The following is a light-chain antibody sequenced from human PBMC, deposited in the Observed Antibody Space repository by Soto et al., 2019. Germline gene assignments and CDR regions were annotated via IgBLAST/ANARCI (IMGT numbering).Light chain of an antibody. V-gene: IGKV1-5*03. Sequence: DIQMTQSPSTLSASVGDRVTITCRASQSISSWLAWYQQRPGKAPRLLIYKASSLQSGVPSRFSGSGSGTEFTLTISSLQPDDFATYYCQQYNDYTQTFGQGTKVEIE. CDR1: QSISSW. CDR3: QQYNDYTQT. CDR2: KAS. J-gene: IGKJ1*01.